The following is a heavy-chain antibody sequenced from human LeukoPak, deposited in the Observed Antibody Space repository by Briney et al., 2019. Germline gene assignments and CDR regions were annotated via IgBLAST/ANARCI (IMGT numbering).Heavy chain of an antibody. J-gene: IGHJ4*02. Sequence: GGSLRLSCAASGFTFSSYAMNWVRQTPGKGLEWVSGISVSGGSTYYAGSVKGRFTISRDNSKNTLYLQMNSLRAEDTAVYYCANGLGTDRVGTMVWWGQGTLVTVSS. D-gene: IGHD1-26*01. CDR3: ANGLGTDRVGTMVW. CDR1: GFTFSSYA. V-gene: IGHV3-23*01. CDR2: ISVSGGST.